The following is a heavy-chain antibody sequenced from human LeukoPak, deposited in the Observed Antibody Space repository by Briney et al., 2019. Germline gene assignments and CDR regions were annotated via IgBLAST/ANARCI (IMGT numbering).Heavy chain of an antibody. D-gene: IGHD4-11*01. Sequence: SETLSLTCVVSGGSISSGAYYWGWIRQPPGKGLEWIGSFYYTGSTYYNPSLKSRVTMSVDTSKNQLSLKLTSGTAADTALYYCARIGSMTKVTARIHNYFDPWGQGILVTVSS. CDR3: ARIGSMTKVTARIHNYFDP. CDR2: FYYTGST. J-gene: IGHJ5*02. V-gene: IGHV4-39*01. CDR1: GGSISSGAYY.